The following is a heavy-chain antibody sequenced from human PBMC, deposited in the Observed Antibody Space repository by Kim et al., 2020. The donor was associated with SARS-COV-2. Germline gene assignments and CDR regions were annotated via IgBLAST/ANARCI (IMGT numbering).Heavy chain of an antibody. CDR3: ARAILGYCTNGVCQGAFDI. CDR2: IYYSGST. J-gene: IGHJ3*02. D-gene: IGHD2-8*01. V-gene: IGHV4-59*01. CDR1: GGSISSYY. Sequence: SETLSLTCTVSGGSISSYYWSWIRQPPGKGLEWIGYIYYSGSTNYNPSLKSRVTISVDTSKNQFSLKLSSVTAADTAVYYCARAILGYCTNGVCQGAFDIWGQGTMVTVSS.